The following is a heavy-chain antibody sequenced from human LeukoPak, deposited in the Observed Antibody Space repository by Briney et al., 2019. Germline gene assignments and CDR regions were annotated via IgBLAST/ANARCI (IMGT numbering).Heavy chain of an antibody. D-gene: IGHD3-22*01. Sequence: GGSLRLSCAASGFTFSSYGMHWVRQAPGKGLEWVAVISCDGSNKYYADSVKGRFTISRDNSKNTLYLQMNSLRAEDTAVYYCAKDREDYYDSSGYFDPWGQGTLVTVSS. CDR1: GFTFSSYG. V-gene: IGHV3-30*18. J-gene: IGHJ5*02. CDR2: ISCDGSNK. CDR3: AKDREDYYDSSGYFDP.